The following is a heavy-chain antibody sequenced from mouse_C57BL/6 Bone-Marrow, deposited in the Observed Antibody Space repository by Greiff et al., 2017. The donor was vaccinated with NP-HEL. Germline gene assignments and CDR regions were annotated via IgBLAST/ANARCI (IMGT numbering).Heavy chain of an antibody. V-gene: IGHV2-2*01. D-gene: IGHD2-5*01. CDR2: IWSGGST. Sequence: QVQLQQSGPGLVQPSQSLSITCTVSGFSLTSYGVHWVRQSPGKGLEWLGVIWSGGSTDYNAAFISRLSISKDNSKSQVFFKMNSLQADDTAIYYCATPYYSKRYYAMDYWGQGTSVTVSS. CDR3: ATPYYSKRYYAMDY. J-gene: IGHJ4*01. CDR1: GFSLTSYG.